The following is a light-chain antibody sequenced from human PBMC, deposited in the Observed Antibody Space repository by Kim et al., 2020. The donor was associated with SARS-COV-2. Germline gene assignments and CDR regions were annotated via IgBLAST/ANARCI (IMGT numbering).Light chain of an antibody. CDR2: EDN. CDR3: QSYDSSNHVV. CDR1: SGSIASNY. V-gene: IGLV6-57*02. J-gene: IGLJ2*01. Sequence: KPVHISCTGSSGSIASNYVQWYQQRPGSAPTTVIYEDNQRPSGVPDRFSGSIDSSSNSASLTISGLKTEDEADYYCQSYDSSNHVVFGGGTQLTVL.